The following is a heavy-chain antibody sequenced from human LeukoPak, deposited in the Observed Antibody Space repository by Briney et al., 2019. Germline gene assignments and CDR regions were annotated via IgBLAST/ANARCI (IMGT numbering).Heavy chain of an antibody. CDR2: INPNSGGT. D-gene: IGHD3-22*01. Sequence: ASVKVSCKASGYTFTGYYMHWVRQAPGQGLEWMGWINPNSGGTNYAQKFQGRVTMTRDTSISTAYMELSRLRSDDTAVYYCARGTFYYYDSSGYSVYWGQGTLVTVS. V-gene: IGHV1-2*02. CDR3: ARGTFYYYDSSGYSVY. CDR1: GYTFTGYY. J-gene: IGHJ4*02.